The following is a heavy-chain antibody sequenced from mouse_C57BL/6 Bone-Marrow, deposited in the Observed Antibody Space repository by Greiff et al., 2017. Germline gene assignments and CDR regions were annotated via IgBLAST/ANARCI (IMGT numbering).Heavy chain of an antibody. D-gene: IGHD2-4*01. Sequence: QVQLQQSGAELVRPGTSVKMSCKASGYTFTNYWIGWAKQRPGHGLEWIGDIYPGGGYTNYNEKFKGKATLTADKSSSTAYLQFSSLTSEDSAIYYCARGGDYDPYAMDYWGQGTSVTVSS. J-gene: IGHJ4*01. CDR2: IYPGGGYT. CDR1: GYTFTNYW. CDR3: ARGGDYDPYAMDY. V-gene: IGHV1-63*01.